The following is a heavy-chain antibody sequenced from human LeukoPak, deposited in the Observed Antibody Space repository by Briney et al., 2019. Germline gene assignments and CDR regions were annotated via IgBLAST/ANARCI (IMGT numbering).Heavy chain of an antibody. CDR1: GFTFSTYG. V-gene: IGHV3-33*08. J-gene: IGHJ4*02. Sequence: HPGGSLRLSCAASGFTFSTYGIHWVRQAPGKGLEWVAVIWYDGSNKYYADSVKGRFTISRDNSKNTLYLQMNSLRAEDTAIYYCARAVGPYDYWGQGTLVTVSS. CDR3: ARAVGPYDY. CDR2: IWYDGSNK.